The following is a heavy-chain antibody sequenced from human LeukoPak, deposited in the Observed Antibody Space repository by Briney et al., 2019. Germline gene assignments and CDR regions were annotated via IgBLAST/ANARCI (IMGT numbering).Heavy chain of an antibody. D-gene: IGHD6-13*01. Sequence: EASVKVSCKASGYTFTSYDINWARQATGQGLEWMGWMNPNSGNTGYAQKFQGRVTMTRNTSISTAYMELSSLRSEDTAVYYCARVWLGYSSSWYYWGQGTLVTVSS. J-gene: IGHJ4*02. CDR3: ARVWLGYSSSWYY. V-gene: IGHV1-8*01. CDR2: MNPNSGNT. CDR1: GYTFTSYD.